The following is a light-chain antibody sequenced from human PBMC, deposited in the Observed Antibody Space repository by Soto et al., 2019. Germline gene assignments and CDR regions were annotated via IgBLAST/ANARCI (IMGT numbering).Light chain of an antibody. CDR2: EVY. V-gene: IGLV2-8*01. J-gene: IGLJ1*01. CDR3: SSYVGTNNYV. CDR1: SSDVGGYNY. Sequence: QSALTQPPSASGSPGQSVTISCTGTSSDVGGYNYVSWYQQHPGKAPKLIIYEVYKRPSGVPDRFSGSKSGNTAALTVSGLQGEDEDDYYCSSYVGTNNYVFGTGTKVTVL.